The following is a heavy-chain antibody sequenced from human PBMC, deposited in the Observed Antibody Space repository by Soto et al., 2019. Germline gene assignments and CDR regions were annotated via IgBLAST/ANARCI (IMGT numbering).Heavy chain of an antibody. CDR2: IRGSDEST. CDR1: GFPFNNYA. Sequence: EAQLLESGGGLVQPGGSLRLSCAASGFPFNNYAMSWVRQAPGKGLEWVSAIRGSDESTYYAQSVKGRFTISRDNSKNTQNLQMNSLRAEDTAVYYCAKSRSVEDGFDIWVQGTMVTVSS. J-gene: IGHJ3*02. CDR3: AKSRSVEDGFDI. V-gene: IGHV3-23*01.